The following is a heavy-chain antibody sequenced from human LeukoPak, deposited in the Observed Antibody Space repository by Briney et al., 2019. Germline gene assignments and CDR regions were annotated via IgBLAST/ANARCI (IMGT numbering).Heavy chain of an antibody. Sequence: GGSLRLSCAASDFNFITYAMSWVRQAPGKGLEWVSTISGGGDATYYADSVKGRFTISRDNSKNTLFLQMNSLRAEDTALYFCARDVDFYASGSYSDYWGQGTLVTVSS. CDR3: ARDVDFYASGSYSDY. J-gene: IGHJ4*02. D-gene: IGHD3-10*01. V-gene: IGHV3-23*01. CDR1: DFNFITYA. CDR2: ISGGGDAT.